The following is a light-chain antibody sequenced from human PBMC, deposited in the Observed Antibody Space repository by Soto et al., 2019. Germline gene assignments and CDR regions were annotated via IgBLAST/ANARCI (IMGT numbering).Light chain of an antibody. Sequence: EIVMTQSPATRSVSPGERATLSCRASQSVSNNLAWYQQKPGQAPRLLIYGASTRATGIPARFSGSGSGTEFTLTISSLQSEDLAVYYCQQYNTWSPLTFGGGTKVETK. CDR1: QSVSNN. CDR2: GAS. J-gene: IGKJ4*01. CDR3: QQYNTWSPLT. V-gene: IGKV3-15*01.